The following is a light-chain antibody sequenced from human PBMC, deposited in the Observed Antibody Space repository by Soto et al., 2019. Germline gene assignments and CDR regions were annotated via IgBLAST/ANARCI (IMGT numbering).Light chain of an antibody. Sequence: IVLTHSPGNMSMSPWGRGNLSCSCSQTVSSYLAWYQQKPGQAHRLLLYDASTRATGIPARFSGSGSATAFTLTTSSLEPADFVVYYCQQRSNWPPITFGQGTRLDIK. CDR2: DAS. CDR1: QTVSSY. CDR3: QQRSNWPPIT. V-gene: IGKV3-11*01. J-gene: IGKJ5*01.